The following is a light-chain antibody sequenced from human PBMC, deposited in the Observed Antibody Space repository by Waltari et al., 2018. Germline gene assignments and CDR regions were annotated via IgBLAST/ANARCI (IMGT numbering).Light chain of an antibody. CDR3: HQYYSDPPTT. Sequence: IVLTQSPDSLAVSLGERATINCRSSHSLFYSSNNKNYLAWYQKKPGQPPTMLIYWASTRESGVPDRFSGSGFGTDFSLTISNLQAEDVAVYYCHQYYSDPPTTFGQGTKVEIK. J-gene: IGKJ1*01. V-gene: IGKV4-1*01. CDR1: HSLFYSSNNKNY. CDR2: WAS.